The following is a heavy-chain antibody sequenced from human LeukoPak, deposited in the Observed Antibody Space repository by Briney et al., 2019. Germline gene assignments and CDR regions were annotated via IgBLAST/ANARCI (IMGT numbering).Heavy chain of an antibody. CDR3: ARGYSSSDFDY. Sequence: ASVKVSCKASGYTFTSYYMHWVRQAPGQGLEWMGIINPSGGSTSYAQKFRGRVTMTRDTSISTAYMELSRLRSDDTAVYYCARGYSSSDFDYWGQGTLVTVSP. CDR1: GYTFTSYY. CDR2: INPSGGST. D-gene: IGHD6-13*01. J-gene: IGHJ4*02. V-gene: IGHV1-46*01.